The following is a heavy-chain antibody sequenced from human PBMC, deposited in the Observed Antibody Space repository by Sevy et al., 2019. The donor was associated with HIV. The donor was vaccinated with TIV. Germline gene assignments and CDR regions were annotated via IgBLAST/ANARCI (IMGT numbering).Heavy chain of an antibody. J-gene: IGHJ4*02. CDR2: INVYNGNT. Sequence: ASVKVSCKASGYNFNNYGVSWVRQAPGQGLEWLGWINVYNGNTNYAQKVQGRATMTTDTSTNTAYMELGSLRSDATAVYYCARTTYCSTTSCYNGYPDYWGQGTLVTVSS. D-gene: IGHD2-2*02. CDR1: GYNFNNYG. CDR3: ARTTYCSTTSCYNGYPDY. V-gene: IGHV1-18*01.